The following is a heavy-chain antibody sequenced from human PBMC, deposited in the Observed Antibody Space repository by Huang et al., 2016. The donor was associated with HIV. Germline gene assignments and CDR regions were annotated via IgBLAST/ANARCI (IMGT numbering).Heavy chain of an antibody. J-gene: IGHJ3*01. CDR1: GLPFSAYG. Sequence: QVRLVESGGGVVQPGASLTLSCSASGLPFSAYGMDWVRQAPGKGGEWVAFISYDGNNDHLIGSLKGRFTISRDNPNNTLYLRMNSLRPEDTAVYYCVKERGSSRARSSFDFWGQGTSVIVSS. CDR3: VKERGSSRARSSFDF. V-gene: IGHV3-30*02. D-gene: IGHD6-13*01. CDR2: ISYDGNND.